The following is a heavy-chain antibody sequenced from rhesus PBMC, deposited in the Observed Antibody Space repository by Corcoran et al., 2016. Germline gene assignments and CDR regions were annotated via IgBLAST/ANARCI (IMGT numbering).Heavy chain of an antibody. CDR3: ARLAGIAAVDY. J-gene: IGHJ4*01. Sequence: QVQLQESGPGLVKPSETLSLTCAVSGYSISSGYYWGCIRLPPGKGLESIGYISGSRGSTYYNPSLKSRVTISKDTSKNQFSLKLSSVTAADTAVYYCARLAGIAAVDYWGQGVLVTVSS. CDR2: ISGSRGST. D-gene: IGHD6-13*01. V-gene: IGHV4-99*01. CDR1: GYSISSGYY.